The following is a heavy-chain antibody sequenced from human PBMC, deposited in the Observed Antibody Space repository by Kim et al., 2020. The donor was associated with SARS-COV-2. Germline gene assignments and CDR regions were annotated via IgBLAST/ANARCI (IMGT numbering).Heavy chain of an antibody. D-gene: IGHD6-6*01. Sequence: ASVKVSCKVSGYTLTELSMHWVRQAPGKGLEWMGGFDPEDGETIYAQKFQGRVTMTEDTSTDTAYMELSSLRSEDTAVYYCATGVRVAARPDWFDPWGQGTLVTVSS. J-gene: IGHJ5*02. CDR3: ATGVRVAARPDWFDP. CDR2: FDPEDGET. CDR1: GYTLTELS. V-gene: IGHV1-24*01.